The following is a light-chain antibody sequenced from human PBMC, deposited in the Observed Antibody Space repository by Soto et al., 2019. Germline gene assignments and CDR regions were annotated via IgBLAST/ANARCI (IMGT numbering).Light chain of an antibody. CDR1: QSADSSY. Sequence: EIVLTQSPGSLSLSLGDSATLSCRASQSADSSYLAWYQQKSGQAPRLLIYGASRRATGIPDRFSGSGSGTDFTLTISRLEPEDFAVYYCQHYNYWPYTFGQGTKVDIK. V-gene: IGKV3-20*01. CDR2: GAS. CDR3: QHYNYWPYT. J-gene: IGKJ2*01.